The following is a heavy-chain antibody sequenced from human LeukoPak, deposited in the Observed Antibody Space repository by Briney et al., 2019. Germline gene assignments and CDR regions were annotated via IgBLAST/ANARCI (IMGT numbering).Heavy chain of an antibody. CDR3: ARVFRAAQSLWYYYYMDV. CDR2: IYYSGST. V-gene: IGHV4-59*01. J-gene: IGHJ6*03. Sequence: NPSETLSLTCTVSGGSISSYYWSWIRQPPGKGLEWIGYIYYSGSTNYNPSLKSRVTISVDTSKNQFSLKLSSVTAADTAVYCCARVFRAAQSLWYYYYMDVWGKGTTVTVSS. D-gene: IGHD6-6*01. CDR1: GGSISSYY.